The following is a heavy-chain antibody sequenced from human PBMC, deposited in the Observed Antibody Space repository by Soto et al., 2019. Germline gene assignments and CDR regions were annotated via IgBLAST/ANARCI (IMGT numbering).Heavy chain of an antibody. CDR1: GGSIIGYY. J-gene: IGHJ4*02. D-gene: IGHD3-16*01. CDR3: ARRYGSSFDY. CDR2: IYYSGST. Sequence: SETLSLTCTVSGGSIIGYYWSWIRQPPGKGLEWIGYIYYSGSTNYNPSLKSRVTISVNTSKNQFSLKLSSVTAADTAVYYCARRYGSSFDYWGQGTPVTVSS. V-gene: IGHV4-59*08.